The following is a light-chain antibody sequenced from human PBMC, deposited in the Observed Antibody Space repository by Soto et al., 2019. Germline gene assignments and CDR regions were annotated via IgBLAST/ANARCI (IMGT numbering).Light chain of an antibody. J-gene: IGKJ1*01. CDR3: QHGRS. CDR1: QSVSSN. V-gene: IGKV3-15*01. Sequence: EVVMTQSPATLSVSPGGRANLSCRASQSVSSNLAWYQQKPGQAPRLLIYDASTRATDIPARFSGSGSGTEFTLTISSLQSADCAIYFCQHGRSFGQGTKVDIK. CDR2: DAS.